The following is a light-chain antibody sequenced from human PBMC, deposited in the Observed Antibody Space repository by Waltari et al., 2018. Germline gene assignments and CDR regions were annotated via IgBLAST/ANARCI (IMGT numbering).Light chain of an antibody. CDR1: SSDVGCDNY. V-gene: IGLV2-11*01. CDR3: CSYAGSITFWV. Sequence: QSALTQPRSVSGSPGQSVTISCTGTSSDVGCDNYVHWYQPHPGKAPKLIIYDVTTRPSGVPDRFSASKSDNTASLTISGLQAEDEADYYCCSYAGSITFWVFGGGTKLTVL. J-gene: IGLJ3*02. CDR2: DVT.